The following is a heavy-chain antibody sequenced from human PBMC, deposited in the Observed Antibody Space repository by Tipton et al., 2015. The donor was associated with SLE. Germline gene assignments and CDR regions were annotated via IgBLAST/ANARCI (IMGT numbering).Heavy chain of an antibody. D-gene: IGHD1-26*01. CDR2: ISYSGST. V-gene: IGHV4-39*07. Sequence: TLSLTCTVSGGSISSSPYYWGWVRQTPGKGLEWLGSISYSGSTYFNPSLKSRVTLSRDTSKNQFSLNLNSVTAADTAFYYCTRVMTGSRSDFWGRGTLVTVSS. CDR1: GGSISSSPYY. J-gene: IGHJ4*02. CDR3: TRVMTGSRSDF.